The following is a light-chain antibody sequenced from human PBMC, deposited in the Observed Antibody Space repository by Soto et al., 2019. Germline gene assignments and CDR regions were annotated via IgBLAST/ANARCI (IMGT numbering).Light chain of an antibody. Sequence: QLVLTQSSSASASLGASVKLTCTLSSGHSSYAIAWYQQQPEKGPRYLMKFNSDGSHSKGDGIPDRFSGSSSGAERYLTISSLQSEDEADYYCQTWGSGSWVFGGGTQLTVL. CDR1: SGHSSYA. J-gene: IGLJ3*02. V-gene: IGLV4-69*01. CDR3: QTWGSGSWV. CDR2: FNSDGSH.